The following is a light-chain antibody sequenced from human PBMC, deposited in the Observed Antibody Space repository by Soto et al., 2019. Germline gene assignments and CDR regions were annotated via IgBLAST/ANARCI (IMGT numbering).Light chain of an antibody. V-gene: IGLV2-14*01. J-gene: IGLJ2*01. Sequence: QSVLTQPASVSGSPGQSMTISCTGTSSDVGGYNYVSWYQQHPGKAPKLMTYEVSNRPSGVSNRFSGSKSGNSASLTISGLQAEDEADYYCSSYTSSSTLVVFGGGTKLTVL. CDR3: SSYTSSSTLVV. CDR1: SSDVGGYNY. CDR2: EVS.